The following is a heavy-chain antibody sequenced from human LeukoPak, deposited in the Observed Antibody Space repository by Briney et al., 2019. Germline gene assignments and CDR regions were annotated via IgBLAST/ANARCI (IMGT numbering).Heavy chain of an antibody. V-gene: IGHV3-7*03. J-gene: IGHJ4*02. Sequence: QSGGSLRLSCAASGFTFNAYWMAWVRQSPERGLEWLTNLHPDGSQEYYVDSVKGRFTISRDNSKNTLYLHMNSLRPEDTAVYSCAKDSRTGSPRAFDSWGQGTLVIVSS. CDR2: LHPDGSQE. CDR3: AKDSRTGSPRAFDS. CDR1: GFTFNAYW. D-gene: IGHD1-26*01.